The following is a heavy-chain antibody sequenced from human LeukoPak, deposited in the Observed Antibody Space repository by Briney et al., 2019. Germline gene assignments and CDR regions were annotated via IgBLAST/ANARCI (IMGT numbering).Heavy chain of an antibody. CDR3: AREGPKNNWFDP. V-gene: IGHV4-59*01. Sequence: SETLSLTCTVSGGSISSYYWSWIRQPPGKGLEWIGYIYYSGSTNYNPSLKSRVTISVDTSKNQFSLKLSSVTAADTAVYYCAREGPKNNWFDPWGQGTLVTVSS. J-gene: IGHJ5*02. CDR1: GGSISSYY. CDR2: IYYSGST.